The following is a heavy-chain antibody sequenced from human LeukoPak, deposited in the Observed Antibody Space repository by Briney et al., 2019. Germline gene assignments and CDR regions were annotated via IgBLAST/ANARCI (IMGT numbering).Heavy chain of an antibody. D-gene: IGHD3-9*01. CDR2: IYYSGTT. J-gene: IGHJ3*02. CDR3: ARLPPYDILTGGTFDI. Sequence: SETLSLTCSVSGGAIDSYYWSWIRQPPGKGLEWIGYIYYSGTTHYNPSFKSRVTMSVDTSKNEFSLKVNSVTAAETGMYYCARLPPYDILTGGTFDIWGQGTMVTVAS. V-gene: IGHV4-59*01. CDR1: GGAIDSYY.